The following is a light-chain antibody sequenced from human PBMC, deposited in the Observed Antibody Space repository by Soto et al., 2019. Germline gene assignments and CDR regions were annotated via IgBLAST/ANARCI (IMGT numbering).Light chain of an antibody. Sequence: DIQMTQSPSSLSASVADRVTISCRASQSIVGYLNWYQQTPGKAPKLLIYAASSLRSGVPSRFRGSGSGTDFNFTISSLQPEDFGTYYCQQSDSTPFTFGPGTQVDI. CDR1: QSIVGY. J-gene: IGKJ3*01. V-gene: IGKV1-39*01. CDR3: QQSDSTPFT. CDR2: AAS.